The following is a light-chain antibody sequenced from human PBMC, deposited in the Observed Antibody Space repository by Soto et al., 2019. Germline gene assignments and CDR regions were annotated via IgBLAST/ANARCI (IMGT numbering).Light chain of an antibody. CDR2: GAS. J-gene: IGKJ4*01. Sequence: PRELVTLCCRASQIVSSSYLTWYQQKPGQAPRLLIYGASNRATSIPARFSGSGSGTDFTLTISSLQPEDFAVYYCQQDSTSTFGGGTKVDIK. V-gene: IGKV3D-7*01. CDR3: QQDSTST. CDR1: QIVSSSY.